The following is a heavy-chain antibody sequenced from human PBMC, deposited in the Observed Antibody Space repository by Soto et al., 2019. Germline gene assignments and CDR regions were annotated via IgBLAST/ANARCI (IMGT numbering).Heavy chain of an antibody. Sequence: SETLSLTCAVSGGSISSSNLWSCVRQPPGKGLEWIGEIYHSGSTNYNPSLKSRVTISVDKSKNQFSLKLSSVTAADTAVYYCARRGQWLEGFDYWGQGTLVTVSS. CDR1: GGSISSSNL. CDR2: IYHSGST. V-gene: IGHV4-4*02. CDR3: ARRGQWLEGFDY. D-gene: IGHD6-19*01. J-gene: IGHJ4*02.